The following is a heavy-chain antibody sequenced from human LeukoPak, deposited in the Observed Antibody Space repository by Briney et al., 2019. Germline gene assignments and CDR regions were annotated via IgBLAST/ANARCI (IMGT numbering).Heavy chain of an antibody. CDR1: GGSISSYY. J-gene: IGHJ5*02. Sequence: SETLSLTCSVSGGSISSYYWSWIRRPPGKGLEWIGYIYYSGSTAYNPSLKSRVTISVDTSKNQFSLKLSSVTAADTAVYYCARDTPGGYDFWWFDPWGQGTLVTVSS. V-gene: IGHV4-59*01. CDR2: IYYSGST. D-gene: IGHD5-12*01. CDR3: ARDTPGGYDFWWFDP.